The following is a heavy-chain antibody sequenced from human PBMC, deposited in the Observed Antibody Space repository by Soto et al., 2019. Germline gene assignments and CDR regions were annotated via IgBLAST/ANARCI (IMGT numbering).Heavy chain of an antibody. D-gene: IGHD5-12*01. J-gene: IGHJ4*02. CDR2: ISVNNGNT. V-gene: IGHV1-18*01. Sequence: QVQLVQSGAEVKKPGASVKVSCKASGYTFTSYGINWVRQAPGQGLDWMGWISVNNGNTHYAQKLQGRVTMTTDTSTSTAYMELRSLRSDDTAVYYCARVQSGYDFAYWGQGTLVTVSS. CDR1: GYTFTSYG. CDR3: ARVQSGYDFAY.